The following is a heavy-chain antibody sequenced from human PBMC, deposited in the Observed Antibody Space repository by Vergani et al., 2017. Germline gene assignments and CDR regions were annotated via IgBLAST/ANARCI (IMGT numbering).Heavy chain of an antibody. J-gene: IGHJ6*03. CDR3: ARQDYDLKFSYYYYYMDV. Sequence: QVQLQESGPGLVKPSETLSLTCPVSGGSISSYYWSWIRQPPGKGLEWSGYIYYSGSTNYNPSLKSRVTISVDTSKNQFSLKLSSVTAADTAVYYCARQDYDLKFSYYYYYMDVWGKGTTVTVSS. V-gene: IGHV4-59*01. CDR1: GGSISSYY. D-gene: IGHD3-3*01. CDR2: IYYSGST.